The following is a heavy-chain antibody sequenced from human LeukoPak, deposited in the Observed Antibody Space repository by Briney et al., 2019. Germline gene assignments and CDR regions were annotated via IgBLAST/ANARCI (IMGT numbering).Heavy chain of an antibody. D-gene: IGHD2-2*01. CDR1: GFTFSDYY. CDR2: ISSSSSYT. J-gene: IGHJ4*02. CDR3: ARVGYCSSTSCSRGDYFDY. V-gene: IGHV3-11*05. Sequence: GGSLRLSCAASGFTFSDYYMSCIRQTPGKGLEWVSYISSSSSYTNYADSVKGRFTISRDNAKNSLYLQMNSLRAEDTAVYYCARVGYCSSTSCSRGDYFDYWGQGTLVTVSS.